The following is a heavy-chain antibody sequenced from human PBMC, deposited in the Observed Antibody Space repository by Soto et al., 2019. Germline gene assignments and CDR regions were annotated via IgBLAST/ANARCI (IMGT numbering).Heavy chain of an antibody. V-gene: IGHV3-23*01. CDR1: GFTFSSYA. J-gene: IGHJ4*02. CDR2: ISGSGGST. Sequence: GGSLRLSCAASGFTFSSYAMIWVRQAPGKGLEWVSAISGSGGSTYYADSVKGRFTISRDNSKNTLYLQMNSLGAEDTAVYYCARQSPITMIVVIVPFDYWGLGTLVTVSS. D-gene: IGHD3-22*01. CDR3: ARQSPITMIVVIVPFDY.